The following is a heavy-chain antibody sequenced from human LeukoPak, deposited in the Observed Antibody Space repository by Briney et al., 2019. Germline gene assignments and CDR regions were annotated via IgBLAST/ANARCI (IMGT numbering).Heavy chain of an antibody. J-gene: IGHJ6*04. D-gene: IGHD2-2*01. CDR3: ARNFLIEVVPAAIPYYYYYGRDV. Sequence: ASVKVSCKASGGTFSSYAISWVRQAPGQGLEWMGWISAYNGNTNYAQKLQGRVTMTTDTSTSTAYMELRSLRSDDTAVYYCARNFLIEVVPAAIPYYYYYGRDVGGKGTTPTLP. CDR1: GGTFSSYA. V-gene: IGHV1-18*01. CDR2: ISAYNGNT.